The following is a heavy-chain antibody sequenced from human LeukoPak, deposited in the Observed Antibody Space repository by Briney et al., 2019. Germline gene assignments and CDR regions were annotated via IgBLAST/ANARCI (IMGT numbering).Heavy chain of an antibody. J-gene: IGHJ2*01. CDR1: GGSISGYY. Sequence: PSESLSLTCTVAGGSISGYYWSWIRQPRGVGLEWLGYIYYSGRTNYNPSLKSRVTISEDTSKNQFSLKLNSVTAADTAVYYCAREGSGLRLTRSEGSLALWGRGTLVTVSS. CDR3: AREGSGLRLTRSEGSLAL. CDR2: IYYSGRT. D-gene: IGHD3-16*01. V-gene: IGHV4-59*01.